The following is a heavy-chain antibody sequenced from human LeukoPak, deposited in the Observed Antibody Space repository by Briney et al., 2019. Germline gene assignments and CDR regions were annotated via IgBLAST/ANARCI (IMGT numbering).Heavy chain of an antibody. CDR2: IRAKTYGGTT. CDR3: SRADYGGNAGGF. CDR1: VFTFSAHY. D-gene: IGHD4-23*01. Sequence: GGSLRLSCAASVFTFSAHYMDWVRQAPGKGLEWVGFIRAKTYGGTTQYAASVKDRFSISRDDSKSIAYLQMNSLKTDDTAVYYCSRADYGGNAGGFWGQGTLVTVSS. J-gene: IGHJ4*02. V-gene: IGHV3-71*01.